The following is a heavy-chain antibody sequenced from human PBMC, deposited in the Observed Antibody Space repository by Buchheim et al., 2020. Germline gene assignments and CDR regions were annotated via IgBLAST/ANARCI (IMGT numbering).Heavy chain of an antibody. CDR1: GFTFSSYW. D-gene: IGHD3-3*01. V-gene: IGHV3-23*04. J-gene: IGHJ6*02. CDR2: ISGSGGST. CDR3: AKAQSFTIFGAGGMDV. Sequence: EVQLVESGGGLVQPGGSLRLSCATSGFTFSSYWMSWVRQAPGKGLEWVSAISGSGGSTYYADSVKGRFTISRDNSKNKLYLQMNSLRAEDTAVYYCAKAQSFTIFGAGGMDVWGQGTT.